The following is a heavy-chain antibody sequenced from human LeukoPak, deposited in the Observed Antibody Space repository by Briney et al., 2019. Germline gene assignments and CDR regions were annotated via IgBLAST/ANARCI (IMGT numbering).Heavy chain of an antibody. J-gene: IGHJ6*03. CDR3: AKGPSYFYYMDV. Sequence: GGSLRLSCAASGLTFGYYAMHWVRQSPGKGLEWVAVISYDGSKKDYADSVKGRFTISSDNSNNTLYLEMNNLRVEDTAVYYCAKGPSYFYYMDVWGKGTTVTISS. V-gene: IGHV3-30*18. CDR2: ISYDGSKK. CDR1: GLTFGYYA.